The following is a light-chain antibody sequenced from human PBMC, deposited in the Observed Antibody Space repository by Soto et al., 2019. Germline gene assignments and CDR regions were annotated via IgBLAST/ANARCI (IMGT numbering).Light chain of an antibody. Sequence: EIVLTQSTATLSLSPGERATLSCRASQSVSSYLAWYQQKPGQAPRLLIYDASSRATGIPARFSGSGSGTDYTLTISSLEPEEFAVYYCQQRSNWLTFGGGTKVEI. CDR1: QSVSSY. CDR2: DAS. J-gene: IGKJ4*01. CDR3: QQRSNWLT. V-gene: IGKV3-11*01.